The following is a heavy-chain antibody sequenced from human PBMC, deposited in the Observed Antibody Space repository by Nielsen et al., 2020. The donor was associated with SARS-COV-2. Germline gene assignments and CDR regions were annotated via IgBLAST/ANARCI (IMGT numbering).Heavy chain of an antibody. D-gene: IGHD5-24*01. CDR3: VREGDGYHSYYYGLDV. J-gene: IGHJ6*02. CDR2: ITDNGGST. V-gene: IGHV3-23*01. CDR1: GFTFSYYA. Sequence: GESLKISCVASGFTFSYYAMSWIRLAPGKGLEWVSGITDNGGSTYYADSVKGRFTISRDNGGNTLYLQVNSLRAEDTAVYYCVREGDGYHSYYYGLDVWGRGTTVTVSS.